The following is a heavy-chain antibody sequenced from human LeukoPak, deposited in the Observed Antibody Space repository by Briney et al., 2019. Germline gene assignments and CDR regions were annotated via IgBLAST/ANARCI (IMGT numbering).Heavy chain of an antibody. V-gene: IGHV3-53*01. Sequence: PGGSLRLSCAASGFTVGSNYMSWVRQAPGKGLEWVSVIYSGGSTYYADSVKGRFTISRDNSKNTLYLQMNSLRAEDTAVYYCAIEMATLGRAFDIWGQGTMVTVSS. CDR1: GFTVGSNY. J-gene: IGHJ3*02. D-gene: IGHD5-24*01. CDR2: IYSGGST. CDR3: AIEMATLGRAFDI.